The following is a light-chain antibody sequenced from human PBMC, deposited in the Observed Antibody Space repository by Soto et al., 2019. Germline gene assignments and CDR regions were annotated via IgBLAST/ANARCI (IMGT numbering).Light chain of an antibody. Sequence: QSVLTQLPSVSGAPGQRVTISCTGSSSNIGAGYDVHWYQQLPGTAPKLLINGNRNRPSGVPDRFSGSKSGTSATLAITGLQAEDEAHYYCQSYDSSLSAYVVFGGGTKLTVL. CDR2: GNR. V-gene: IGLV1-40*01. CDR1: SSNIGAGYD. J-gene: IGLJ2*01. CDR3: QSYDSSLSAYVV.